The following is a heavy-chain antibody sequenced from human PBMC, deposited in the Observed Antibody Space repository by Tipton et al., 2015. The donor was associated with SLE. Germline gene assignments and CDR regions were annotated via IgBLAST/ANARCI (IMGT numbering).Heavy chain of an antibody. CDR1: GASISSRAYY. V-gene: IGHV4-39*07. J-gene: IGHJ6*02. D-gene: IGHD2-8*01. CDR2: VYDSGIT. Sequence: TLSLTCIVSGASISSRAYYWGCIRQSPGKGLEWIGSVYDSGITYYSPSLKSRVTISVDTSKNQFSLNLSSVTAADSALYYCARGMLTWRGAVLGVDVWGQGTTVNVSS. CDR3: ARGMLTWRGAVLGVDV.